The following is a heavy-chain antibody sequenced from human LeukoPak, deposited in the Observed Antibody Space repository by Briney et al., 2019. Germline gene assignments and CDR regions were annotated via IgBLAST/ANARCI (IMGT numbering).Heavy chain of an antibody. CDR2: INPNSGGT. D-gene: IGHD5-12*01. CDR1: GYTFTGYY. J-gene: IGHJ3*02. CDR3: ARASETYEGGSFDI. V-gene: IGHV1-2*02. Sequence: ASVKVSCKASGYTFTGYYIHWVRQAPGQGLEWMGWINPNSGGTNYAQKFQGRVTMTRDTSISTAYMELNSLRSDDTAVYYCARASETYEGGSFDIWGQGTMVTVSS.